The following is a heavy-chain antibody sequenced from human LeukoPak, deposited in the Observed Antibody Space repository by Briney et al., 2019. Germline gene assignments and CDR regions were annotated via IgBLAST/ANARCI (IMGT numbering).Heavy chain of an antibody. CDR2: IYYTGSP. D-gene: IGHD3-22*01. Sequence: GSLRLSCAASGFTFSSYSMNWVRQPPGKGLEWIANIYYTGSPYYNPSLKSRVTISVDTSKNQFSLKLSSVTAADTALYYCARDRYYYDSSDYWGQGTLVTVSS. CDR1: GFTFSSYS. V-gene: IGHV4-4*08. J-gene: IGHJ4*02. CDR3: ARDRYYYDSSDY.